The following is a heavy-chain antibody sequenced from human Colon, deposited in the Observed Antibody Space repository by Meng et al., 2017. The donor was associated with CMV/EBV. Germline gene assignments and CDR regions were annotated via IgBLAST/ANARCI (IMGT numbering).Heavy chain of an antibody. J-gene: IGHJ4*02. CDR3: ARVRITMIVDD. Sequence: SETLSLTCTVSGVSISSSSHYWGWIRQPPGKGLEWIGSIYYSGSTYYNPSLKSRVTISVDTSKNQFSLKLSSVTAADTAVYYCARVRITMIVDDWGQGTLVTVSS. D-gene: IGHD3-22*01. V-gene: IGHV4-39*01. CDR1: GVSISSSSHY. CDR2: IYYSGST.